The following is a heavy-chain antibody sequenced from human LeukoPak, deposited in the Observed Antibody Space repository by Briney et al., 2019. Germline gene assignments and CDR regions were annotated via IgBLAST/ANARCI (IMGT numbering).Heavy chain of an antibody. D-gene: IGHD3-16*02. Sequence: ASVKVPCKASGYTFTSYDINWVRQATGQGLEWMGWMNPNSGNTGYAQKFQGRVTMTRNTSISTAYMELSSLRSEDTAVYYCARGSRITFGGVIVKPYYFDYWGQGTLVTVSS. CDR2: MNPNSGNT. J-gene: IGHJ4*02. V-gene: IGHV1-8*01. CDR3: ARGSRITFGGVIVKPYYFDY. CDR1: GYTFTSYD.